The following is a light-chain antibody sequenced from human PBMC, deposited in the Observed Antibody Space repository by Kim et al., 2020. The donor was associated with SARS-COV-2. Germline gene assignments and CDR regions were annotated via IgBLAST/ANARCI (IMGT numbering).Light chain of an antibody. V-gene: IGKV3-20*01. CDR2: GAS. Sequence: EIVLTQSPGTLSLSPGERATLSCRASQSVSSSYLAWYQQKPGQAPRLLIYGASSSATGIPDRFSGSGSGTDFTLTISRLEPEDFAVYYCQQYGSSPLYTFGQRTKMEI. CDR3: QQYGSSPLYT. CDR1: QSVSSSY. J-gene: IGKJ2*01.